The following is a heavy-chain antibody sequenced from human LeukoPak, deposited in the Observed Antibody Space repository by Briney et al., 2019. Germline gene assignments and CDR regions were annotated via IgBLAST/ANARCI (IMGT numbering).Heavy chain of an antibody. V-gene: IGHV4-59*08. D-gene: IGHD6-13*01. J-gene: IGHJ4*02. Sequence: ASETLSLTCTVSDGSISSYYWSWIRQPPGKGLEWIGYIYYSGSTNYNPSLKSRVTISVDTSKNQFSLKLSSVTAADTAVYYCARLLRYSSSWYYFDYWGQGTLVTVSS. CDR2: IYYSGST. CDR3: ARLLRYSSSWYYFDY. CDR1: DGSISSYY.